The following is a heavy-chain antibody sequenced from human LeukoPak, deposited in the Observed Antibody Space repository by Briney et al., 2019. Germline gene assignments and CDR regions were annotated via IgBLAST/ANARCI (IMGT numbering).Heavy chain of an antibody. D-gene: IGHD3-10*01. CDR2: ISYDGSNK. CDR3: AKGCKKYYYGSGSYCLDI. CDR1: GFTFSSYG. J-gene: IGHJ3*02. Sequence: GRSLRLSCAASGFTFSSYGMHWVRQAPGKGLEWVAVISYDGSNKYYADSVKGRLTISRDNSKNTLYLQMNSLRAEDTAVYYCAKGCKKYYYGSGSYCLDIWGQGTMVAVSS. V-gene: IGHV3-30*18.